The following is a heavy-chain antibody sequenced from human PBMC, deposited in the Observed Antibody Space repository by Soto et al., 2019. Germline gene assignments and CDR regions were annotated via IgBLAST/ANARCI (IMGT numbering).Heavy chain of an antibody. D-gene: IGHD5-12*01. Sequence: SVKVSCKASGGTFNNYPITWVRQAPGEGLEWMGGSIPIFGTANYAQKFQGRVTIRVDESTSTAYMELSSLRSEDTAVYYCARGRGYSGDDHYYYFDMDVWGQGTTVTVSS. CDR3: ARGRGYSGDDHYYYFDMDV. CDR2: SIPIFGTA. V-gene: IGHV1-69*13. CDR1: GGTFNNYP. J-gene: IGHJ6*02.